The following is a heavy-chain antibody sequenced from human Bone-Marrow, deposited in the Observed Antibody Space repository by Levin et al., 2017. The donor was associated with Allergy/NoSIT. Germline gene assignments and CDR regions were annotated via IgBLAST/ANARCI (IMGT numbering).Heavy chain of an antibody. V-gene: IGHV1-2*02. CDR1: ANTFSASF. CDR3: ARWNNGVRGFVM. CDR2: ISPDGRDR. J-gene: IGHJ3*02. D-gene: IGHD2-8*01. Sequence: ASVKVSCKGSANTFSASFINWVRQAPGQGLEWMGFISPDGRDRNYAQEFRGRVTMTRDTSINTVYMELSRLTSDDTAVYYCARWNNGVRGFVMWGQGTSVTVSS.